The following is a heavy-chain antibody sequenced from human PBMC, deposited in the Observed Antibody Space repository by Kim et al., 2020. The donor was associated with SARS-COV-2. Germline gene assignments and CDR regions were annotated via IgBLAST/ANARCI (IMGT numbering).Heavy chain of an antibody. CDR2: IWYDGSNK. D-gene: IGHD6-13*01. J-gene: IGHJ2*01. CDR1: GFTFSSYG. CDR3: ARDGVEQQLFLPNWYFDL. V-gene: IGHV3-33*01. Sequence: SLRLSCAASGFTFSSYGMHWVRQAPGKGLEWVAVIWYDGSNKYYADSVKGRFTISRDNSKNTLYLQMNSLRAEDTAVYYCARDGVEQQLFLPNWYFDLWGRGTLVTVSS.